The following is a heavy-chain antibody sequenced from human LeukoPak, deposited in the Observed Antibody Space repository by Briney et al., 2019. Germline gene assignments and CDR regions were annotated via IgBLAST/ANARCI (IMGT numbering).Heavy chain of an antibody. CDR2: IYSGGST. D-gene: IGHD6-19*01. V-gene: IGHV3-66*01. CDR3: ATSGWWGYFDY. CDR1: GFTFSKYG. Sequence: GGSLRLSCAASGFTFSKYGMHWVRQAPGKGLEWVSIIYSGGSTYYADSVRGRFTISRDNSKNTLYLLMNSLRAEDTAVYYCATSGWWGYFDYWGQGTLVTVSS. J-gene: IGHJ4*02.